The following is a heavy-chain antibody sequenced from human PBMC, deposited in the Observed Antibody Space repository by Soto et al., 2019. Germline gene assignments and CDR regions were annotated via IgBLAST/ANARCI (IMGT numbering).Heavy chain of an antibody. CDR2: IVVGSGNT. Sequence: SVEVSCKASGFTFTSSAVQWVRQARGQRLEWIGWIVVGSGNTNYAQKFQERVTITRDMSTSTAYMELSSLRSEDTAVYYCAADYYDFWSGYPAKFDYWGQGTLVTVSS. CDR3: AADYYDFWSGYPAKFDY. D-gene: IGHD3-3*01. J-gene: IGHJ4*02. V-gene: IGHV1-58*01. CDR1: GFTFTSSA.